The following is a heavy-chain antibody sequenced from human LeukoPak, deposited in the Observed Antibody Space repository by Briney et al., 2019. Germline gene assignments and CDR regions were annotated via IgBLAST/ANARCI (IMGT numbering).Heavy chain of an antibody. V-gene: IGHV3-20*04. CDR1: GFTFDDYG. CDR2: TNWNGGST. J-gene: IGHJ3*02. D-gene: IGHD2-15*01. Sequence: PGGSLRLSXAASGFTFDDYGMSWVGQTPGKGLEWVSGTNWNGGSTGYADSVKGRFTISRDNAKNSLYLQMNSLRAEDTALYYCARGLQAFDIWGQGTMVTVSS. CDR3: ARGLQAFDI.